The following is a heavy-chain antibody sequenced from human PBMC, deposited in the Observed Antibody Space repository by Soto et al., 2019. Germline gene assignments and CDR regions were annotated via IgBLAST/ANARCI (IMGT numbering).Heavy chain of an antibody. J-gene: IGHJ6*02. Sequence: QVQLVQSGAEVKKPGSSVKVSCKASGGTFNSYALSWVRQASGQGLEWMGGIIPIFGKVNFAQNFQGRVTITADESTSTAYIELSSLGSEDTAVYYCARVGSAAASAGLGYYNYPMDVWGQGTTVIVSS. CDR3: ARVGSAAASAGLGYYNYPMDV. D-gene: IGHD6-13*01. CDR1: GGTFNSYA. V-gene: IGHV1-69*01. CDR2: IIPIFGKV.